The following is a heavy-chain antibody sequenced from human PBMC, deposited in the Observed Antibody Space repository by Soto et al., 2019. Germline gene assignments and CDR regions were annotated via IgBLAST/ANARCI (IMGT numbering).Heavy chain of an antibody. Sequence: GGSLSLSCAASGFTFSSFAMNWVRQAPGKGLEWVSTISSSGGSTYYADSVKGRFSISRDNSKNTLYLQMNSLRAEDTAVYYCAKRRAPYYFDYWGQGTLVTVSS. CDR2: ISSSGGST. CDR3: AKRRAPYYFDY. J-gene: IGHJ4*02. CDR1: GFTFSSFA. V-gene: IGHV3-23*01.